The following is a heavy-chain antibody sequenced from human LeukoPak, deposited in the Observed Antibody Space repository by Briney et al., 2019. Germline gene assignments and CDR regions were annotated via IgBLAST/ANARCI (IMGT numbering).Heavy chain of an antibody. CDR1: GGSVSSHTYY. CDR3: ARRGGGYYPYYFDY. J-gene: IGHJ4*02. D-gene: IGHD3-22*01. CDR2: INHSGST. V-gene: IGHV4-39*07. Sequence: SETLSLTCTVSGGSVSSHTYYWGWIRQPPGKGLEWIGEINHSGSTNYNPSLKSRVTISVDTSKNQFSLDLSSVTAADTAVYYCARRGGGYYPYYFDYWGQGTLVTVSS.